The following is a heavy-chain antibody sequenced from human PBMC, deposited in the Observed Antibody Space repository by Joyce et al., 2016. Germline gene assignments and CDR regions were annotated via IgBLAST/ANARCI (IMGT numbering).Heavy chain of an antibody. Sequence: QMQLVQSGAEVKKTGSSVKVSCEASGYTFTYRYLHWVRHAPGQALEWMGWITPCNGDTNYAQKFQDRVTITRDGSMSTAYMELSSLRSEDTAMYYCASPSSTFDAFDIWGQGTMVTVSS. CDR3: ASPSSTFDAFDI. CDR2: ITPCNGDT. CDR1: GYTFTYRY. D-gene: IGHD3-16*01. V-gene: IGHV1-45*02. J-gene: IGHJ3*02.